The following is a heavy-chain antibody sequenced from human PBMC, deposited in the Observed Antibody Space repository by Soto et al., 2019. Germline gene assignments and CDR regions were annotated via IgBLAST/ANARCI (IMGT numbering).Heavy chain of an antibody. J-gene: IGHJ4*02. CDR1: GFTFSNPW. V-gene: IGHV3-15*07. CDR3: AKDPLMVRGAHPID. D-gene: IGHD3-10*01. CDR2: IKSKTDGGTT. Sequence: PGGSLRLSCAASGFTFSNPWMNWVRQAPGKGLEWVGRIKSKTDGGTTDYAAPVKGRFTISRDDSKNTLYLQMNSLRAEDTAVYYSAKDPLMVRGAHPIDWGQGTLVTVSS.